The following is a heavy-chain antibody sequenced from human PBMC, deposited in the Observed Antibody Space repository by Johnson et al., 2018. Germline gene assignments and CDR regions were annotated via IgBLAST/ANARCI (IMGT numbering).Heavy chain of an antibody. J-gene: IGHJ1*01. CDR1: GFTFSSYA. D-gene: IGHD1-26*01. CDR2: ISYDGSNK. V-gene: IGHV3-30-3*01. CDR3: AKEGVMEWEYYGPFQY. Sequence: QVQLVESGGGVVQPGRSLRLSCAASGFTFSSYAMHWVRQAPGKGLEWVAVISYDGSNKYYADSVKGRFTISSDNSKNTLYLQMNSLRAEETAVYDCAKEGVMEWEYYGPFQYWGPGTLVTVSS.